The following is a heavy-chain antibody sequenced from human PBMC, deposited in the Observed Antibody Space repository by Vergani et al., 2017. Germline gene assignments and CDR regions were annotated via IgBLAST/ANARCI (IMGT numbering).Heavy chain of an antibody. CDR2: ISGRGGST. V-gene: IGHV3-23*01. CDR1: QFTFHIYA. Sequence: EVQLLESGGGLVQPGGSLRLSCAASQFTFHIYALTWFRQAPGTGLDWVSAISGRGGSTYYADSVNGRFTISRDNSKNTLFLQMNSLRAEDTAVYYCAKVPICSGGNCYSPNFDYWGQGTLVTVSS. D-gene: IGHD2-15*01. CDR3: AKVPICSGGNCYSPNFDY. J-gene: IGHJ4*02.